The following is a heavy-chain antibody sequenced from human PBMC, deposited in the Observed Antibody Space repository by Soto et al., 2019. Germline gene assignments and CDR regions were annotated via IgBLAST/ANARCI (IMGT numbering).Heavy chain of an antibody. CDR3: ARGGVDYYDSSGYYFSPYYFDC. CDR1: GGYISSYC. CDR2: IYHSGST. V-gene: IGHV4-30-2*01. Sequence: PSVTMSVTCTVAGGYISSYCWSWIRKTPGKGLEWIGYIYHSGSTYYNPSLKSRVTISVDRSKNQFSLKLSSVTAADTAVYYCARGGVDYYDSSGYYFSPYYFDCWGQGTLVTVSS. D-gene: IGHD3-22*01. J-gene: IGHJ4*02.